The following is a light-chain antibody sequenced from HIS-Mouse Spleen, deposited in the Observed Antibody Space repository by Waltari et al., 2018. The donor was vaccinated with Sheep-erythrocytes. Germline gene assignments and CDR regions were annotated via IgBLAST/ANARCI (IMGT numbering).Light chain of an antibody. J-gene: IGKJ3*01. CDR3: QQYGSSRQQTFT. CDR1: QSVSSSY. Sequence: DIVLTQSPGTLSLSPVERATLSCRASQSVSSSYLAGYQQKPGQAPRLLIYGASSRATGIPDRFSGSGSGTDFTLTISRLEPEDFAVYYCQQYGSSRQQTFTFGPGTKVDIK. CDR2: GAS. V-gene: IGKV3-20*01.